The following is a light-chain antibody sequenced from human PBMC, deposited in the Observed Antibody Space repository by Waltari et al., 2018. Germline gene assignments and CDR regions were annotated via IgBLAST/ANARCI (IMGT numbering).Light chain of an antibody. CDR3: SSYTTSATLV. J-gene: IGLJ1*01. V-gene: IGLV2-14*03. CDR2: DVT. CDR1: SSDVGHYAY. Sequence: QSALTQPASASGSPGQSITIPCTAPSSDVGHYAYVPLSQKHPAKAPKLMIYDVTNRPSGVSNRFSGSKSGNTASLTISGLQAQDEADYYCSSYTTSATLVFGTGTKVTVL.